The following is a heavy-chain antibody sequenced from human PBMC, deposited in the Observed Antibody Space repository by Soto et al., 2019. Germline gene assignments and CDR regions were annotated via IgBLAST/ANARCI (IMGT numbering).Heavy chain of an antibody. D-gene: IGHD5-12*01. CDR2: IYYSGST. CDR1: GGSISSAGYY. CDR3: AGRGYNYIDY. J-gene: IGHJ4*02. V-gene: IGHV4-31*03. Sequence: PSERLSLTCTVSGGSISSAGYYWSWIRQHPGKGLEWIGYIYYSGSTYYNLSLKSRVTISVDTSKNQFSLKLNSVTAADTAVYYCAGRGYNYIDYWGQGTLVTVS.